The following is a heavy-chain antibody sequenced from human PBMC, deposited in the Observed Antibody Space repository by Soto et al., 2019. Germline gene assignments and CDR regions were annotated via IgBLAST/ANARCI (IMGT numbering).Heavy chain of an antibody. D-gene: IGHD6-19*01. J-gene: IGHJ5*02. Sequence: ASVKVSCKASGYTFTSYGISWVRQAPGQGLEWMGWISAYNGNTNYAQKLQGRVTMNTDTSTSTAYMELRSLRSDDTAVYYCARDSFRSGWYTGFWFDPWGQGTLVTVSS. CDR2: ISAYNGNT. V-gene: IGHV1-18*04. CDR1: GYTFTSYG. CDR3: ARDSFRSGWYTGFWFDP.